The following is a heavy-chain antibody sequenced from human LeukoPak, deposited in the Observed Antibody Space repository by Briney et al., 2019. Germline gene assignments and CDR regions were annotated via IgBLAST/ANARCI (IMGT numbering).Heavy chain of an antibody. D-gene: IGHD3-10*01. Sequence: PGGSLRLSCAASGFTFSSYAMSWVRQAPGKGLEWVLAISGSGGSTYYADSVKGRFTISRDNSKNTLYLQMNSLRAEDTAVYYCAKDGNDYGSGSYYLRDYYYGMDVWGKGTTVTVSS. CDR1: GFTFSSYA. V-gene: IGHV3-23*01. CDR2: ISGSGGST. J-gene: IGHJ6*04. CDR3: AKDGNDYGSGSYYLRDYYYGMDV.